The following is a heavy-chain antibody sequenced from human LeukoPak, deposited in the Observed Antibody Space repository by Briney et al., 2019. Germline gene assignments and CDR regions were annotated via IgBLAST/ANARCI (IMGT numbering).Heavy chain of an antibody. J-gene: IGHJ4*02. CDR1: GFTFSSYW. D-gene: IGHD1-26*01. V-gene: IGHV3-74*01. CDR3: ARSKGVTMGALDY. Sequence: GGSLRLSCAASGFTFSSYWMHWVRQAPGKGLVWVSRINSDGSSTSYADSVKGRFTISRDNSKNTLYLQMNSLRGEDTAVYYCARSKGVTMGALDYWGQGTLVTVSS. CDR2: INSDGSST.